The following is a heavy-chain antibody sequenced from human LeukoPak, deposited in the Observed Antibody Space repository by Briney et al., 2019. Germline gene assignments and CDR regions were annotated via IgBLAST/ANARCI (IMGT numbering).Heavy chain of an antibody. V-gene: IGHV3-48*03. D-gene: IGHD5-18*01. J-gene: IGHJ6*03. CDR3: ARGDTAMVDYYYYMDV. CDR1: GFTFSNYE. CDR2: ISSSGNII. Sequence: PGGSLRLSCAASGFTFSNYEMNWVRQAPGKGLEWVSYISSSGNIIYYADSVKGRFTISRGNAKNSLYLQMNSLRAEDTAVYYCARGDTAMVDYYYYMDVWGKGTTVTISS.